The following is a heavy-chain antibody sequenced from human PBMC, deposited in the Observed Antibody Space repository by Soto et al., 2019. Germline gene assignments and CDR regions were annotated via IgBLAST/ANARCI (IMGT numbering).Heavy chain of an antibody. Sequence: PSETLSLTCTVSGGSVSSGSYYWSWIRQPPGKGLEWIGYIYYSGSTNYNPSLKSRVTISVDTSKNQFSLKLSSVTAADTAVYYCASTVTTIYYYYGMDVWGQGTTVTSP. CDR2: IYYSGST. CDR1: GGSVSSGSYY. D-gene: IGHD4-4*01. CDR3: ASTVTTIYYYYGMDV. J-gene: IGHJ6*02. V-gene: IGHV4-61*01.